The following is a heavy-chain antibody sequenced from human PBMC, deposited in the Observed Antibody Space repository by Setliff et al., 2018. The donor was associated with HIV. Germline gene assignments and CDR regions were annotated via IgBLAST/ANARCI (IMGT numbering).Heavy chain of an antibody. CDR1: GFTFSTNW. Sequence: PGGSLRLSCTASGFTFSTNWMGWVRQAPGKGLEWVANIRQDGSERYYVDSVRGRFTISRDNTKNSLYLQMNSLRAEDTAVYYCAKADRGYGRNWFDPWGQGTLVTVSS. CDR2: IRQDGSER. CDR3: AKADRGYGRNWFDP. J-gene: IGHJ5*02. D-gene: IGHD4-17*01. V-gene: IGHV3-7*03.